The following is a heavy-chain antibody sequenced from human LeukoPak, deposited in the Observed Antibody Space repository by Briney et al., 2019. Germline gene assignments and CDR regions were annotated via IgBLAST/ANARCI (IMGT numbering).Heavy chain of an antibody. CDR2: ISSSSSTI. J-gene: IGHJ3*02. V-gene: IGHV3-48*04. CDR1: GFTFSSYS. D-gene: IGHD3-22*01. Sequence: GGSLRLSCAASGFTFSSYSMNWVRQAPGKGLEWVSYISSSSSTIYYADSVKGRFTISRDNAKNSLYLQMNSLRAEDTAVYYCARKSYYYYDSSGLFDAFDIWGQGTMVTVSS. CDR3: ARKSYYYYDSSGLFDAFDI.